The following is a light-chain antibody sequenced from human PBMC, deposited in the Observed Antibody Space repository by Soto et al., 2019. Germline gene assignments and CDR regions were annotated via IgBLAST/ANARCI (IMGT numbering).Light chain of an antibody. Sequence: EIVLTQSPATLSLSPGERAALSCRASQSVSSNLAWYQQKPGQAPRLLIYDASNRATGIPARFSGSGSGTDFTLIISSLEPEDLAVYYCQQRSNWPFTFGGGTKVEIK. CDR2: DAS. CDR1: QSVSSN. V-gene: IGKV3-11*01. CDR3: QQRSNWPFT. J-gene: IGKJ4*01.